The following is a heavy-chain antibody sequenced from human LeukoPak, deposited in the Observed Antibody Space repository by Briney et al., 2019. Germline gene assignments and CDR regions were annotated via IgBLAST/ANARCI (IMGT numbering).Heavy chain of an antibody. CDR1: GYTFTAYY. Sequence: WASVKVSCKASGYTFTAYYIHWVRQAPGQGLAWMGWIDTATGGTKYAQKFQGRVTITRDTSIGTAYMELSRLISDDTAIYYCAGEAYCSGDRCNVQRVASWGQGTLVTVSS. D-gene: IGHD2-15*01. CDR2: IDTATGGT. V-gene: IGHV1-2*02. CDR3: AGEAYCSGDRCNVQRVAS. J-gene: IGHJ5*02.